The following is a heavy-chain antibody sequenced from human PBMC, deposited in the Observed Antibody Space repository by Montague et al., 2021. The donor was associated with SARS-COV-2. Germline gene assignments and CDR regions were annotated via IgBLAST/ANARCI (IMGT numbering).Heavy chain of an antibody. D-gene: IGHD3-22*01. V-gene: IGHV4-34*01. J-gene: IGHJ2*01. CDR1: GGSFSDYY. Sequence: SETLSLTCAVYGGSFSDYYWSWICQPPGKGLEWIGEINHSGSTNYNPSLRSRVTISVDTSKNQFSLKLSAVTAADTAVYYCARGAPTISMILVVMTGAGWYFDLWGRGTLVTVSS. CDR2: INHSGST. CDR3: ARGAPTISMILVVMTGAGWYFDL.